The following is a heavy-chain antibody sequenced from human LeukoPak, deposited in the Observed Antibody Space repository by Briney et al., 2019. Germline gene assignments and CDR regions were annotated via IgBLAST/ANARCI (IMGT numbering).Heavy chain of an antibody. CDR2: IIPIFGTA. J-gene: IGHJ5*02. Sequence: SVRVSCKASGGTFSSYAISWVRQAPGQGLEWMGGIIPIFGTANYAQKFQGRVTITADESTSTAYMELSSLRSEDTAVYYCARSSGGNIIGYNWFDPWGQGTLVTVSS. V-gene: IGHV1-69*13. CDR3: ARSSGGNIIGYNWFDP. D-gene: IGHD4-23*01. CDR1: GGTFSSYA.